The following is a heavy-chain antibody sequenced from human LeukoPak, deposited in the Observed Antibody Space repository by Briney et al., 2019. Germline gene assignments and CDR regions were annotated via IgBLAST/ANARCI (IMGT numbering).Heavy chain of an antibody. CDR3: ATVEYYDSSGSCYFQH. D-gene: IGHD3-22*01. J-gene: IGHJ1*01. CDR2: IKQDATEK. CDR1: GFTLGDYW. V-gene: IGHV3-7*05. Sequence: GGSLRLSCAASGFTLGDYWMTWVRQAPGKGLEWVANIKQDATEKNYADSVKGRFTISRDNAKNSMYLEMNSLRAEDTAVYYCATVEYYDSSGSCYFQHWGQGTLLTVSS.